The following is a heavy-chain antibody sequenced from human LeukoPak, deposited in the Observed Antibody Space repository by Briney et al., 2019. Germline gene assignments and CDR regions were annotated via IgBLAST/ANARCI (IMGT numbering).Heavy chain of an antibody. Sequence: PSETLSLTCTVSGGSISSGDYYWSWIRQPPGKGLEWIGYIYYSRSTYYNPSLKSRVTISVDTSKNQFSLKLSSVTAADTAVYYCARGGEVVVALDYWGQGTLVTVSS. CDR2: IYYSRST. D-gene: IGHD3-22*01. J-gene: IGHJ4*02. CDR1: GGSISSGDYY. V-gene: IGHV4-30-4*01. CDR3: ARGGEVVVALDY.